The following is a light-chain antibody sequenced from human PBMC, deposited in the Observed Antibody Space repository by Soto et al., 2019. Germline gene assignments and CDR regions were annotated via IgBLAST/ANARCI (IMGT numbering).Light chain of an antibody. J-gene: IGKJ1*01. Sequence: IQMTQSPSSLSASVGDRVTITCRASQASRDDLAWYQQKPRKATNLPIYAASNLQSGAPSRFRGSGAGTDFTLNLSSLQPEDFASYYCPQWSTNPRTFGQGTNVDI. CDR3: PQWSTNPRT. V-gene: IGKV1-6*01. CDR1: QASRDD. CDR2: AAS.